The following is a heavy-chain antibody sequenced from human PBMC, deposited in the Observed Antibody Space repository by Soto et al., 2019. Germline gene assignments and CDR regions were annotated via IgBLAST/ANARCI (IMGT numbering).Heavy chain of an antibody. J-gene: IGHJ4*02. CDR1: GFSFSSAW. CDR3: ASWGHIVPVSPTDFDH. CDR2: ITSDGSGR. V-gene: IGHV3-74*01. D-gene: IGHD2-21*01. Sequence: GGSVRLSCAAAGFSFSSAWMHWVRQAPGKWLVWVSHITSDGSGRSYADSVEGRFTVSRDSAKNTLYLQMHSLRAEDTAMYYCASWGHIVPVSPTDFDHCGEGTLVTVSS.